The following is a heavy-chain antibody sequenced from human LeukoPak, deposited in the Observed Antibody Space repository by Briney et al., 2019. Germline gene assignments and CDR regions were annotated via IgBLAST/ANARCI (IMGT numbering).Heavy chain of an antibody. D-gene: IGHD2-15*01. Sequence: SETLSLTCAVYGGSFSVYYWSWIRQTPGRGLEWIGEINHSGTTNYNPSLKSRVTISVDTSKNQFSLKVASVTAADTAVYYCARWAAQAFDYWGQGTLVTVSS. CDR1: GGSFSVYY. J-gene: IGHJ4*02. CDR2: INHSGTT. CDR3: ARWAAQAFDY. V-gene: IGHV4-34*01.